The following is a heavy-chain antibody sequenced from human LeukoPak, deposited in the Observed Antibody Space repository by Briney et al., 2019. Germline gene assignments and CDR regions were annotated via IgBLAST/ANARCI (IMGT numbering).Heavy chain of an antibody. CDR1: GFTSSSSA. CDR2: ISNNGGYT. J-gene: IGHJ4*02. Sequence: GGSLRLSCAASGFTSSSSAMSWVRQAPGKGLEWVSAISNNGGYTYYADSVQGRFTISRDNSKSTLCLQMNSLRAEDTAVYYCAKQLGYCSDGSCYFPYWGQGTLVTVSS. V-gene: IGHV3-23*01. D-gene: IGHD2-15*01. CDR3: AKQLGYCSDGSCYFPY.